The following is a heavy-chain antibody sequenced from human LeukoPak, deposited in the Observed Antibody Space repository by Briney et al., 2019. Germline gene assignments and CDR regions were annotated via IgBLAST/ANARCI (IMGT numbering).Heavy chain of an antibody. D-gene: IGHD6-19*01. Sequence: PETLSLTCTVSGGSISSYYWSWIRQPPGKGLEWIGYIYYSGSTNYNPSLKSRVTISVDTSKNQFSLKLSSVTAADTAVYYCARDSSGWYRWFDPWGQGTLVTVSS. V-gene: IGHV4-59*01. CDR3: ARDSSGWYRWFDP. CDR1: GGSISSYY. CDR2: IYYSGST. J-gene: IGHJ5*02.